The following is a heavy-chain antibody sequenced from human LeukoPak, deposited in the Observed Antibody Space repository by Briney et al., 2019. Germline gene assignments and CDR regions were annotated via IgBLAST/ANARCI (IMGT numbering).Heavy chain of an antibody. CDR2: ISSSSYI. D-gene: IGHD2-15*01. CDR3: ARDWGGYCSGGSCYFAVFDI. J-gene: IGHJ3*02. Sequence: GGSLRLSCAASGFTFSSYTMNWVRQAPGKGLEWVSSISSSSYISYADSVKGRFTISRDNAKNSVYLQMNSLRAEDTAVYYCARDWGGYCSGGSCYFAVFDIWGQGTMVTVSS. CDR1: GFTFSSYT. V-gene: IGHV3-21*01.